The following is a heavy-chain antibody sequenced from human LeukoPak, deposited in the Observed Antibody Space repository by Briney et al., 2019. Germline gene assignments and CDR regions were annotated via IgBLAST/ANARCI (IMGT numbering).Heavy chain of an antibody. CDR3: ARGYDSSGYYPFDY. Sequence: ASVKLSCKASGYTFTAYYMHWVRQAPGKGLEWIGWINPNSGGTNYAQKFQGRVTMTRDTSISTAYMELSRLRSDDTAVYYCARGYDSSGYYPFDYWGQGTLVTV. V-gene: IGHV1-2*02. D-gene: IGHD3-22*01. CDR1: GYTFTAYY. J-gene: IGHJ4*02. CDR2: INPNSGGT.